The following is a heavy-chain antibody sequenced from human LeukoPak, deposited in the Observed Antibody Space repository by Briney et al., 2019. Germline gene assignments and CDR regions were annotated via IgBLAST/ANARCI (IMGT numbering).Heavy chain of an antibody. J-gene: IGHJ4*02. CDR2: IIPIFGTA. CDR3: ARKWEYCSGGSCYKLFDY. D-gene: IGHD2-15*01. CDR1: GGTFTSYA. V-gene: IGHV1-69*06. Sequence: GASVKLSFKASGGTFTSYAISWVRQAPGQGLKWIEGIIPIFGTANYAQKFQGRVTITADKSTSRAYMELSSLRSEDTAVYYCARKWEYCSGGSCYKLFDYWGQGTLVTVSS.